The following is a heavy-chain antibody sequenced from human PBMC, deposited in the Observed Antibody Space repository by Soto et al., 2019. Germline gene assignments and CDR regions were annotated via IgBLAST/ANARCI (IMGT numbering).Heavy chain of an antibody. V-gene: IGHV3-23*01. Sequence: EVQLLESGGGLVQPGESLRLSCAASGFSFSSYAMSWVRQAPGKGLEWVSTVNDGGDSTYYAGSVKGRFTISRDNAKGTLYLQMDRLRAEDTAVYYCARQSSHFWIGFLSWGQGTLVTVSS. D-gene: IGHD3-3*02. CDR2: VNDGGDST. CDR1: GFSFSSYA. CDR3: ARQSSHFWIGFLS. J-gene: IGHJ4*02.